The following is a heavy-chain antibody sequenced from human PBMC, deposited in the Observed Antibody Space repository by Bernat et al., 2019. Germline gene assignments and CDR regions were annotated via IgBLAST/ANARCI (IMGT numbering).Heavy chain of an antibody. CDR2: VSAYNGDT. Sequence: QGELVQSGTGMKKLGASVRVSCKAPGFIFTSNGFAWVRQAPGQGLEWMGRVSAYNGDTQYAQKFQGRVLMTTDSSTTTAYMELKNLRSDDTAVYFCATTSVSLYWYFDLWGRGTLVTVSS. J-gene: IGHJ2*01. CDR1: GFIFTSNG. CDR3: ATTSVSLYWYFDL. V-gene: IGHV1-18*01.